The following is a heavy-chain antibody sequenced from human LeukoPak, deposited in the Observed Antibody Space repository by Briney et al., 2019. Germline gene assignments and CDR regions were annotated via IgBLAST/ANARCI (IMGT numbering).Heavy chain of an antibody. D-gene: IGHD1-26*01. J-gene: IGHJ4*02. Sequence: GGSLRLSCAASGFTFSSYSMNWVRQAPGRGLEWVSSISTISSYIYYAHSVKGRFTISRDNAKNSLYLQMNSLRAEDTAVYYCARVSRGKWELLGAHDYWGQGTLVTVSS. CDR3: ARVSRGKWELLGAHDY. CDR1: GFTFSSYS. V-gene: IGHV3-21*01. CDR2: ISTISSYI.